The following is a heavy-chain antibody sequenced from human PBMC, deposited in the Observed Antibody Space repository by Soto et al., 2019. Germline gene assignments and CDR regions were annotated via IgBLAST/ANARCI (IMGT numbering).Heavy chain of an antibody. D-gene: IGHD6-13*01. CDR1: GGSFSGYY. V-gene: IGHV4-34*01. Sequence: SETLSLTRAVYGGSFSGYYWSWIRQPPGKGLEWIGEINHSGSTNYNPSLKSRVTISVDTSKNQFSLKLSSVTAADTAVYYCASSKKSSNFDYWGQGTLVTVSS. CDR3: ASSKKSSNFDY. J-gene: IGHJ4*02. CDR2: INHSGST.